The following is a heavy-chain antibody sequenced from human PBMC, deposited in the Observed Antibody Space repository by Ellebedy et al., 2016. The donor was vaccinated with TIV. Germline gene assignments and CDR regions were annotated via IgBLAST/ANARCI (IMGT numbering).Heavy chain of an antibody. CDR1: GGSISSGGYY. D-gene: IGHD6-19*01. V-gene: IGHV4-31*03. CDR3: ARVIAVAGTYYYGMDV. CDR2: IYYSGST. J-gene: IGHJ6*02. Sequence: SETLSLTCTVSGGSISSGGYYWSWIRQHPGKGLEWIGSIYYSGSTYYNPSLKSRVTISVDTSKNQFSLKLSSVTAADTAVYYCARVIAVAGTYYYGMDVWGQGTTVTVSS.